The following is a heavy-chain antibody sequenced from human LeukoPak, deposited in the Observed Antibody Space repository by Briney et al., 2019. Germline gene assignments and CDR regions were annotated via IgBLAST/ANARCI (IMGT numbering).Heavy chain of an antibody. J-gene: IGHJ4*02. CDR1: GFTFSSYS. CDR3: ARDLDILTGYYGSPFDY. CDR2: ISSSSSYI. D-gene: IGHD3-9*01. V-gene: IGHV3-21*01. Sequence: GGSLRLSCAASGFTFSSYSRNWVRQAPGKGLEWVSSISSSSSYIYYADSVKGRFTISRDNAKNSLYLQMNSLRAEDTAVYYCARDLDILTGYYGSPFDYWGQGTLVTVSS.